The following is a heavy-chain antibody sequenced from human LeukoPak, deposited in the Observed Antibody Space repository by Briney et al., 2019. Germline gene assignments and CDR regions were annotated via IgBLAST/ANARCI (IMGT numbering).Heavy chain of an antibody. Sequence: GGSLRLSCAASGFTFSNAWMSWVRQAPGKGLEWVGRIKSKTDGGTTDYAAPVKGRFTISRDDTKNTLYLQMNSLKTEDTAVYCCTTRFRAMVRGVITNNWFDPWGQGTLVTVSS. CDR1: GFTFSNAW. CDR2: IKSKTDGGTT. D-gene: IGHD3-10*01. V-gene: IGHV3-15*01. J-gene: IGHJ5*02. CDR3: TTRFRAMVRGVITNNWFDP.